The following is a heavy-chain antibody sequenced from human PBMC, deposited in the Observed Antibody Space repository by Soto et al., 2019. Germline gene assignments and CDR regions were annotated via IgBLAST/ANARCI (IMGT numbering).Heavy chain of an antibody. V-gene: IGHV3-11*06. CDR2: INRGYIKYT. J-gene: IGHJ4*02. D-gene: IGHD6-13*01. CDR3: ESPGIAAPADY. CDR1: VFIIGDYY. Sequence: GWSXRLSCAVSVFIIGDYYIVWIRQAPGKGLECVSYINRGYIKYTNYADSVRGRFTISRDNANNSLYLQMDSLSAEDTAVYYCESPGIAAPADYSGPGTLVTLSS.